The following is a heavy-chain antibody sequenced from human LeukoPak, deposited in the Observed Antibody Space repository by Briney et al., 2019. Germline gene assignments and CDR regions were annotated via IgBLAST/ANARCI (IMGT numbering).Heavy chain of an antibody. CDR2: IYYSGST. D-gene: IGHD6-13*01. CDR3: AREVIAAAGTFDY. CDR1: GGSISSGSYY. J-gene: IGHJ4*02. Sequence: SETLPLTCTVSGGSISSGSYYWSWIRQPPGKGLEWIGYIYYSGSTNYNPSLKSRVTISVDTSKNQFSLKLSSVTAADTAVYYCAREVIAAAGTFDYWGQGTLVTVSS. V-gene: IGHV4-61*01.